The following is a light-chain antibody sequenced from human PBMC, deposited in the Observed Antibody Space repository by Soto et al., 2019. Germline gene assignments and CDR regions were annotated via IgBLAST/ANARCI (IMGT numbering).Light chain of an antibody. V-gene: IGLV2-23*01. CDR1: SSDVGSYNL. J-gene: IGLJ1*01. Sequence: QSVLTQPASVSGSPGQSITISCTGTSSDVGSYNLVSWYQQHPGKAPKLMIYEGSKRPSGVSNRFSGSKSGNTASLTISGLQAEDEADYYCCSYAVGSTPYVFGTGTKVT. CDR3: CSYAVGSTPYV. CDR2: EGS.